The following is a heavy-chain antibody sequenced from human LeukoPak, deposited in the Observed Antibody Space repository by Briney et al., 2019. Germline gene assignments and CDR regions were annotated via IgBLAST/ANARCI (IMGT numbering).Heavy chain of an antibody. J-gene: IGHJ4*02. V-gene: IGHV4-59*01. CDR1: GGSISSYY. D-gene: IGHD5-18*01. CDR2: IYYSGST. Sequence: SETLSLTCTVSGGSISSYYWSWIRQPPGKGLEWTGYIYYSGSTNYNPSLKSRVTISVDTSKNQFSLKLSSVTAADTAVYYCARGVDTAHPFPDYWGQGTLVTVSS. CDR3: ARGVDTAHPFPDY.